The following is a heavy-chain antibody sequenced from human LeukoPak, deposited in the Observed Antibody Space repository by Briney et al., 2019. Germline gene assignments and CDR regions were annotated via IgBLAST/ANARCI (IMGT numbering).Heavy chain of an antibody. CDR3: ARDWLLGYYYGMDV. CDR1: GFTFSSYG. Sequence: GGSLRLSCAASGFTFSSYGMHWVRQAPGKGLEWVAVIWYDGSNKYYADSVKGRFTISRDNSKNTLYLQMNSLRAEDTAVYYCARDWLLGYYYGMDVWGKGTTVTVSS. CDR2: IWYDGSNK. V-gene: IGHV3-33*01. D-gene: IGHD3-9*01. J-gene: IGHJ6*04.